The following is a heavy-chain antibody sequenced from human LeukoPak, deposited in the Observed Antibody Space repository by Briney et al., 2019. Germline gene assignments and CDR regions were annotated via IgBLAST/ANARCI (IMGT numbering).Heavy chain of an antibody. CDR2: IHYSGST. J-gene: IGHJ5*02. Sequence: SETLSLTCTVSGGSISSYYWSWIRQPPGKGLEWIGYIHYSGSTNYKASLKSRVSISVDTSKNQFSLKLSSVTAPDTAVYYCARLTGYSSESWFDPWGQGTLVTVSS. CDR3: ARLTGYSSESWFDP. V-gene: IGHV4-59*01. CDR1: GGSISSYY. D-gene: IGHD3-9*01.